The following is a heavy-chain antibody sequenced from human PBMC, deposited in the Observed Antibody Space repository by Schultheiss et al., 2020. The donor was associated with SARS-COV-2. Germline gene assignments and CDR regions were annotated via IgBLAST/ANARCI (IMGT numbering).Heavy chain of an antibody. D-gene: IGHD5-18*01. CDR2: ISSNGGST. V-gene: IGHV3-64D*06. Sequence: GGSLRLSCSASGFTFSSYAMHWVRQAPGKGLEYVSAISSNGGSTYYADSVKGRFTISRDNSKNTLYLQMSSLRAEDTAVYYCVKEGYSYGFPYYFDYWGQGTLVTVSS. J-gene: IGHJ4*02. CDR1: GFTFSSYA. CDR3: VKEGYSYGFPYYFDY.